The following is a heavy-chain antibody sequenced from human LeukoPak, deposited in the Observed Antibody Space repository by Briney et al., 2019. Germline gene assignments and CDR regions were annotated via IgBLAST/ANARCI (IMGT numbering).Heavy chain of an antibody. CDR1: GGSISSSSYY. CDR2: IYYSGST. D-gene: IGHD5-24*01. Sequence: SETLSLTCTVSGGSISSSSYYWGWIRQPPGKGLEWIGGIYYSGSTYYNPSLKSRVTISVDTSKNQFSLKLSSVTAADTAVYYCARVPRDRLSVFDYWGQGTLVTVSS. J-gene: IGHJ4*02. CDR3: ARVPRDRLSVFDY. V-gene: IGHV4-39*07.